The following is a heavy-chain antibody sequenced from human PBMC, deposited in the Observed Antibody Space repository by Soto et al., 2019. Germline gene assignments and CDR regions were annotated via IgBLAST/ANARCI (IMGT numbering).Heavy chain of an antibody. D-gene: IGHD3-16*01. CDR2: ISGSGGDT. J-gene: IGHJ5*02. Sequence: GGSLRLSCAASGFTFRSYTMSWVRQAPGKGMEWVSCISGSGGDTFYADSVKGRFTISRDNSKNTLFLQSNHLGADDTAVYYYGQNPGLKAAQHWFDPWGQETLVTVSS. V-gene: IGHV3-23*01. CDR1: GFTFRSYT. CDR3: GQNPGLKAAQHWFDP.